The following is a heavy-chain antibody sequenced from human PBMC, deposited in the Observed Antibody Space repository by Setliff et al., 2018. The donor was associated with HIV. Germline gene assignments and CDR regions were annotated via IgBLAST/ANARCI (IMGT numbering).Heavy chain of an antibody. J-gene: IGHJ1*01. CDR1: GDSITSYY. D-gene: IGHD3-3*01. Sequence: SETLSLTCTVSGDSITSYYWSWIRQPPGKRLEWLGSIYSSGSPSYNPSLSSRLTISVDTSKNHVSLRLSSVTAADTAVYYCAKHFSNYDFWSGYSSAAYFQEWGQGTLVTVS. CDR2: IYSSGSP. CDR3: AKHFSNYDFWSGYSSAAYFQE. V-gene: IGHV4-59*04.